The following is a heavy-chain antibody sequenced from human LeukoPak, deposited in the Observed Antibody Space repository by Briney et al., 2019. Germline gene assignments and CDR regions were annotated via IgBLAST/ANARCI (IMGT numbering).Heavy chain of an antibody. CDR1: GYTFTGYY. D-gene: IGHD3-22*01. Sequence: VASVKVSCKASGYTFTGYYMHWVRQAPGQGLEWMGRINPNSGGTNYAQKFQGRVTMTRDTSISTAYMELSRLRSDDTAVHYCARAYYYDSSGAYYFDYWGQGTLVTVSS. V-gene: IGHV1-2*06. J-gene: IGHJ4*02. CDR3: ARAYYYDSSGAYYFDY. CDR2: INPNSGGT.